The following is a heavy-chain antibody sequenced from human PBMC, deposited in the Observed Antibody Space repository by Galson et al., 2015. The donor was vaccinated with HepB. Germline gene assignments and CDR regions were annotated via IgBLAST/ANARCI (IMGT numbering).Heavy chain of an antibody. CDR2: TYYRSKWYN. CDR3: ARGDYGGQWGSYYYYYYMDV. J-gene: IGHJ6*03. D-gene: IGHD4-23*01. V-gene: IGHV6-1*01. CDR1: GDSVSSNSAA. Sequence: CAISGDSVSSNSAAWNWIRQSPSRGLEWLGRTYYRSKWYNDYALSVKSRITINPDTSKNQFSLQLNSVTPEDTAVYYCARGDYGGQWGSYYYYYYMDVWGKGTTVTVSS.